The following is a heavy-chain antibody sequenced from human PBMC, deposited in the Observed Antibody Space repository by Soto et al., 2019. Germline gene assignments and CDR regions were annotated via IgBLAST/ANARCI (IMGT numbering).Heavy chain of an antibody. J-gene: IGHJ4*02. V-gene: IGHV3-30*03. CDR3: ATRGFTGQFDD. CDR1: GFTFSTYG. Sequence: VQLVESGGGVVQPGRSLRLSCAASGFTFSTYGMHWVRQAPGTGLEWVAVTSYDGSNKYYADSVKGRFTISRDNSKNTLYLQMNSLRAEDTAVYYCATRGFTGQFDDWGQGTLVTVSS. CDR2: TSYDGSNK. D-gene: IGHD3-16*01.